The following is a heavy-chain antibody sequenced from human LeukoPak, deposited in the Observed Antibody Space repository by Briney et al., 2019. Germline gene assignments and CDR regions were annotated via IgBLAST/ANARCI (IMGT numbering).Heavy chain of an antibody. CDR2: INPNSGGT. D-gene: IGHD5-18*01. J-gene: IGHJ4*02. V-gene: IGHV1-2*02. CDR3: ARDGYSYGPPDY. Sequence: ASVKVSCKASGGTFTGYYMHWVRQAPGQGLEWMGWINPNSGGTNYAQKFQGRVTMTRDTSISTAYMELSRLRSDDTAVYYCARDGYSYGPPDYWGQGTLVTVSS. CDR1: GGTFTGYY.